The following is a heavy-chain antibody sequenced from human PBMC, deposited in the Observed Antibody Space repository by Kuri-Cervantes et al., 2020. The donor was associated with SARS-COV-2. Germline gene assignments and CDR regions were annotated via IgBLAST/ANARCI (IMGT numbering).Heavy chain of an antibody. D-gene: IGHD1-26*01. CDR1: GFTFSSYA. CDR3: AKGGGPGSYIPLDY. V-gene: IGHV3-30-3*01. J-gene: IGHJ4*02. Sequence: GGSLRLSCAASGFTFSSYAMHWVRQAPGKGLGWVAVISYDGSNKYYANSVKGRFTISRDNSKNTLYLQMNSLRAEDTAVYYCAKGGGPGSYIPLDYWGQGTLVTVSS. CDR2: ISYDGSNK.